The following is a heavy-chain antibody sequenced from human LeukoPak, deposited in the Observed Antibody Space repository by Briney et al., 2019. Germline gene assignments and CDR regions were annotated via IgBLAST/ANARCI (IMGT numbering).Heavy chain of an antibody. CDR3: GRSPPGVAPLDY. CDR2: LYRGGST. J-gene: IGHJ4*02. CDR1: GFSVSNNY. D-gene: IGHD3-3*01. Sequence: GGSLRLSCAASGFSVSNNYMTWVRQAPGKGLEWVSVLYRGGSTYYADSVKGRFTIFRDNSKNTVYLEMNSLRAEDTAVYYCGRSPPGVAPLDYWGQGTLVTVSS. V-gene: IGHV3-53*01.